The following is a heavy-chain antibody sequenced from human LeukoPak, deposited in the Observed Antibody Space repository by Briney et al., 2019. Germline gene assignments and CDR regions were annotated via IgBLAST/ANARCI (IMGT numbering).Heavy chain of an antibody. CDR2: ISAYNGNT. J-gene: IGHJ6*03. CDR3: ARARPSSGSYSLHYMDV. D-gene: IGHD1-26*01. V-gene: IGHV1-18*01. CDR1: GYTFTSYG. Sequence: ASVKVSCKASGYTFTSYGISWVRQAPGQGLEWMGWISAYNGNTNYAQKLQGRVTTTTDTSTSTAYMELRSLRSDDTAVYYCARARPSSGSYSLHYMDVWGKGTTVTVSS.